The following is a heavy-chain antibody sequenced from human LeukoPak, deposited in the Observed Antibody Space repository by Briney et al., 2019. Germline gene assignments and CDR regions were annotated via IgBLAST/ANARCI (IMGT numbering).Heavy chain of an antibody. D-gene: IGHD6-13*01. CDR2: ISSSGGST. Sequence: GGSLRLSCAASGFTFSSFAMHWVRQAPGKGLEYVSAISSSGGSTYYANSVKGRFTISRDNSKNTLYLQMGSLRVEDMAVYYCARRAGSNWYMDYWGQGTLVTVSS. J-gene: IGHJ4*02. CDR1: GFTFSSFA. V-gene: IGHV3-64*01. CDR3: ARRAGSNWYMDY.